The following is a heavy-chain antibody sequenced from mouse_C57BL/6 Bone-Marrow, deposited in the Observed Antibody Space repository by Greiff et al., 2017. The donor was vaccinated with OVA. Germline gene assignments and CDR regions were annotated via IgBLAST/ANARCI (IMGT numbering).Heavy chain of an antibody. Sequence: VQLQQSGAELLKPGASVKLSCKATGYTFTGYWIEWVKQRPGHGLEWIGEILPGSGSTNYNEKFKGKATFTADTSSNTAYMQLSSLTTEDSAIYYCARSPYYYGSSYTFAYWGQGTLVTVSA. CDR2: ILPGSGST. V-gene: IGHV1-9*01. D-gene: IGHD1-1*01. CDR1: GYTFTGYW. J-gene: IGHJ3*01. CDR3: ARSPYYYGSSYTFAY.